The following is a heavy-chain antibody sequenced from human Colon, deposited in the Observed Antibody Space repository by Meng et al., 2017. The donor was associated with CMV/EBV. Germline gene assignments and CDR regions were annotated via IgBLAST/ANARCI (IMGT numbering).Heavy chain of an antibody. CDR2: IYFSGAT. Sequence: GSLRLSCTVSGGSIVDSYAYWGWVRQSPGKGLEWIADIYFSGATNYNPSLKSRVTISVDTSKNQFSLRVNSVTAADTAVYYCARAGYSTPIVGALGSWGQGTLVTVSS. V-gene: IGHV4-39*07. CDR1: GGSIVDSYAY. J-gene: IGHJ5*01. D-gene: IGHD1-26*01. CDR3: ARAGYSTPIVGALGS.